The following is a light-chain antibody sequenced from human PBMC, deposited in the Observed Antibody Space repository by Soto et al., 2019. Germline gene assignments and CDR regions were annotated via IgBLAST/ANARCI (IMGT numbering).Light chain of an antibody. J-gene: IGKJ4*01. V-gene: IGKV3-15*01. CDR3: QQYNNWPPLT. CDR1: KSVSSN. CDR2: GAS. Sequence: EIVMTQSPATLSVSPGERATLSCRASKSVSSNLAWYQQKPGQAPRLLIYGASTRATGIPARFSGSGSGTEFTLTNSSLQSEDFAVYYCQQYNNWPPLTFGGGTKVEIK.